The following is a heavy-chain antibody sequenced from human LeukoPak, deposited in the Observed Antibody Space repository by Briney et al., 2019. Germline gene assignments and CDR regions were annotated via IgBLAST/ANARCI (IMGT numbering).Heavy chain of an antibody. D-gene: IGHD6-13*01. V-gene: IGHV1-69*06. Sequence: PWASVKVSCKASGGTFSSYAISWVRQAPGQGLEWMGGVIPIFGTANYAQKFQGRVTITADKSTSTAYVELSSLRSEDTAVYYCASCERHAAAGFDYWGQGTLVTVSS. CDR1: GGTFSSYA. CDR2: VIPIFGTA. J-gene: IGHJ4*02. CDR3: ASCERHAAAGFDY.